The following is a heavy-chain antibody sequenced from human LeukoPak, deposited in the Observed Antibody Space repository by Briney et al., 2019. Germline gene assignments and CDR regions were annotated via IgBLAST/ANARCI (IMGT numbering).Heavy chain of an antibody. CDR2: ISGSYSHI. D-gene: IGHD1-26*01. CDR3: ARDIPRGATTLDY. CDR1: GFTFSSYS. J-gene: IGHJ4*02. V-gene: IGHV3-21*01. Sequence: GGSLRLSCAASGFTFSSYSMNWVRQAPGKGLEWVSSISGSYSHIYYADSVKGRFTISRDNAKNSLYLQMNSLRADDTAVYYCARDIPRGATTLDYWGQGTLVTVSS.